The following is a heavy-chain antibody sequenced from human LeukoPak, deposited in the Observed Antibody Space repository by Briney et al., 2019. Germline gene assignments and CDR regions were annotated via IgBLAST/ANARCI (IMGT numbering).Heavy chain of an antibody. CDR1: GFSFSDYW. CDR2: IKQDGSEK. V-gene: IGHV3-7*03. D-gene: IGHD2-15*01. Sequence: GGSLRLSCAASGFSFSDYWMSWVRQAPGEGLEWVAHIKQDGSEKHYVDSVKGRFTISRDNAKNSIYLQMNSLRAEDSAVYFCTRGEWVVVGAIDYWGQGTLVTVSS. CDR3: TRGEWVVVGAIDY. J-gene: IGHJ4*02.